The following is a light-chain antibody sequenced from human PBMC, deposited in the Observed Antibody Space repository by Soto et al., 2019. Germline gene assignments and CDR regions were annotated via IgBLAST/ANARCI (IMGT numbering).Light chain of an antibody. V-gene: IGKV1-5*01. Sequence: DIQMTQSPSTLSASVGDRVTITCRASQSISRWLAWYQQKPGKAPKLLIYDASRLQSGVPPRFSGSRSGTEFTLATSSLQPDDFATYLCDQHSRLLWRVRHGTKVEMK. CDR3: DQHSRLLWR. CDR2: DAS. J-gene: IGKJ1*01. CDR1: QSISRW.